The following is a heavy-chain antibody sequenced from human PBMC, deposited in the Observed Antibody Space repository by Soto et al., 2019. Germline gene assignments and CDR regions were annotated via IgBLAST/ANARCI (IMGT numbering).Heavy chain of an antibody. Sequence: EVQLVESGGGLVKPGGSLRLSCAGSGFSFRSYSMNWVRQVPGKGLEWVSSISSSSSYINYADSMKGRFTISRDNAKNSLYLQMNSLRAEDTDVYYCARVGTYYGSGSPYYSDYWGQGTLVTVSS. V-gene: IGHV3-21*01. CDR1: GFSFRSYS. D-gene: IGHD3-10*01. CDR2: ISSSSSYI. CDR3: ARVGTYYGSGSPYYSDY. J-gene: IGHJ4*02.